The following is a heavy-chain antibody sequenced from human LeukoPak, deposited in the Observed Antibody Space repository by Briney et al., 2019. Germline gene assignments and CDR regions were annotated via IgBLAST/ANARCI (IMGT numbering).Heavy chain of an antibody. Sequence: SETLSLTCTVSGGSISSYYWSWIRQPPGKGLEWIGYIYYSGSTNYNPSLKSRVTISVDTSKNQFSLKLSSVTAADTAVYYCARVISSGYPNNWFDPWGQGTLVTVSS. CDR1: GGSISSYY. V-gene: IGHV4-59*01. CDR3: ARVISSGYPNNWFDP. D-gene: IGHD3-22*01. CDR2: IYYSGST. J-gene: IGHJ5*02.